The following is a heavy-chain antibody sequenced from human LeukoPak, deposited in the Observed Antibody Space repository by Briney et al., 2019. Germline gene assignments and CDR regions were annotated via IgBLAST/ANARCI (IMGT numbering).Heavy chain of an antibody. V-gene: IGHV3-7*05. D-gene: IGHD1-7*01. J-gene: IGHJ4*02. CDR2: TKPDGSEK. Sequence: PGGSLRLSCAASGFTFNKYWMNWIRQAPGKGLEWVANTKPDGSEKYYVDSVKGRFTISRDNAENSLYLQMNSLRAKDTAVYYCASENFVNWGQGTLVTVSS. CDR1: GFTFNKYW. CDR3: ASENFVN.